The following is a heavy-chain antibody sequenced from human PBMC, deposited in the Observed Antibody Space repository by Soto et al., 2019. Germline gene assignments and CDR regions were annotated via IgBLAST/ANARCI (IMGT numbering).Heavy chain of an antibody. D-gene: IGHD3-22*01. CDR2: ISSSSSVI. V-gene: IGHV3-48*02. J-gene: IGHJ3*02. Sequence: EVQLVESGGDLVQRGGSLRLSCAGSGFTFNMYSMNWVRQVPGKGLEWVSYISSSSSVIYYADSVKGRFTVARANAKNALYLQMNTLRDEDPAVYYCARVAAGATSYYSGSGYDDPSDIWGQGTMVTVSS. CDR3: ARVAAGATSYYSGSGYDDPSDI. CDR1: GFTFNMYS.